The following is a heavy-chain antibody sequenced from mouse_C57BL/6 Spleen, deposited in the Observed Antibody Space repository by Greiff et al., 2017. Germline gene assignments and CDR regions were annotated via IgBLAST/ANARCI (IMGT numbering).Heavy chain of an antibody. CDR3: ARSITTGVAYYAMDY. D-gene: IGHD1-1*01. CDR1: GYTFTSYW. V-gene: IGHV1-61*01. CDR2: IYPSDSET. J-gene: IGHJ4*01. Sequence: QVQLQQPGAELVRPGSSVKLSCKASGYTFTSYWMDWVKQRPGQGLEWIGNIYPSDSETHYNQKFKDKATLTVDKSSSTAYMQLSSLTSEDSAVYYCARSITTGVAYYAMDYWGQGTSVTVSS.